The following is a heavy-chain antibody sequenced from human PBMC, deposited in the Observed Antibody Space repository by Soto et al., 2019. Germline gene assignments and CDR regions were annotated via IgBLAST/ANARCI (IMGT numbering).Heavy chain of an antibody. V-gene: IGHV3-21*01. J-gene: IGHJ3*01. D-gene: IGHD6-13*01. Sequence: EVQLVESGGGLVKPGGSLRLSCAASGFTFSSYSMNWVRQAPGKGLEWVSSISSSSSYIYYADSVKCRLTISRDNAKNSLYLQMNSLRADATAVYYCARKIAAAIDAFDLWGQGTMVTVSS. CDR1: GFTFSSYS. CDR3: ARKIAAAIDAFDL. CDR2: ISSSSSYI.